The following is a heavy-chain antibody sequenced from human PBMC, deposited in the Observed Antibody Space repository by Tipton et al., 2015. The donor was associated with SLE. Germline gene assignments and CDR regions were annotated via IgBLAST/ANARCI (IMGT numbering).Heavy chain of an antibody. J-gene: IGHJ4*02. CDR1: GLIFSNYA. V-gene: IGHV3-64D*06. CDR2: ISSDGVTT. D-gene: IGHD2-2*01. CDR3: VRACWKSCSSLSLDD. Sequence: SLRLSCSASGLIFSNYAMHWVRQAPGRGPEYVSTISSDGVTTYYADSVKGRFIISRDNSKSTLYLQMSSLRVEDTAVYYCVRACWKSCSSLSLDDWGQGMLVTVSS.